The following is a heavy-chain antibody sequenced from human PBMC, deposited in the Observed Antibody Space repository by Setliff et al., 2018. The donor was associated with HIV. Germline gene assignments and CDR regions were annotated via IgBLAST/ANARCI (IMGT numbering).Heavy chain of an antibody. CDR1: GYTFISYG. J-gene: IGHJ4*02. D-gene: IGHD1-26*01. CDR2: ISTYNGNT. CDR3: ARVRTYSDFYYPAPIPSYYFDF. V-gene: IGHV1-18*01. Sequence: ASVKVSCKTSGYTFISYGVTWVRQVPGQGLEWVGWISTYNGNTNYAQKFQGRVTMTTDTSTSAAYLELRSLRSDDTAIYYCARVRTYSDFYYPAPIPSYYFDFWGQGTLVTVSS.